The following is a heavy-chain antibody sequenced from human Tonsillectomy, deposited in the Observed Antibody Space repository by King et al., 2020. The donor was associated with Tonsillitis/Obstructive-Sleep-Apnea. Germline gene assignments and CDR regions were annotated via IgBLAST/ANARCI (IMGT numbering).Heavy chain of an antibody. CDR1: GFTFSSYA. D-gene: IGHD3-3*01. Sequence: VQLVESGGGLVQPGGSLRLSCAASGFTFSSYAMNWVRQAPGKGLEWVSAISGSGGSTYYADSVKGRFTISRENSKNTLYLKMNSLRAEDTAVYYCAKSPLWADFWSCYSYHYGMDARGQGTSVTVSS. CDR3: AKSPLWADFWSCYSYHYGMDA. J-gene: IGHJ6*02. CDR2: ISGSGGST. V-gene: IGHV3-23*04.